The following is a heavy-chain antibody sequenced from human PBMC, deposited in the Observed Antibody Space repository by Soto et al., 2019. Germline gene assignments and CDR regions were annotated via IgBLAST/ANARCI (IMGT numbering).Heavy chain of an antibody. CDR3: ARVVGGYYYGMDV. Sequence: QVQLQESGPGLVKPSGTLSVTCAVSGGSISSSNRWSWVRQPPGKGLEWIGEIYHSGSTNYNPSLKSRVTISVDKSKNQFSLKLSSVTAADTSVYYCARVVGGYYYGMDVWGQGTTVTVSS. CDR2: IYHSGST. D-gene: IGHD2-2*01. J-gene: IGHJ6*02. CDR1: GGSISSSNR. V-gene: IGHV4-4*02.